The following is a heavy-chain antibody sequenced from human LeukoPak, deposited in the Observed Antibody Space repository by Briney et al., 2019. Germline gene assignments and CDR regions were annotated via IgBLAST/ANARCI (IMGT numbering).Heavy chain of an antibody. CDR2: INPNSGGT. CDR1: GYTFTGYY. CDR3: ARRYNYYDSSGYYSNFDY. V-gene: IGHV1-2*06. J-gene: IGHJ4*02. D-gene: IGHD3-22*01. Sequence: ASVKVSCKXSGYTFTGYYMHWVRQAPGQGLEWMGRINPNSGGTNYAQKFQGRVTMTRDTSISTAYMELSRLRSDDTAVYYCARRYNYYDSSGYYSNFDYRGQGTLVTVSS.